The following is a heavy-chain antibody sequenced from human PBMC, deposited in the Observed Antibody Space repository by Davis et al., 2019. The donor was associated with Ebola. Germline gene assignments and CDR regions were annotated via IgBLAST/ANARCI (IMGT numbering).Heavy chain of an antibody. CDR3: AAIVPWGPAPHYYYALDV. D-gene: IGHD3-22*01. J-gene: IGHJ6*02. V-gene: IGHV3-30*04. CDR2: ISYDGAYQ. CDR1: GFTFSGSA. Sequence: GESLKISCAASGFTFSGSAMHWVRQAPGKGLEWVAAISYDGAYQYYVASVKDLFTIARDNSKNTLFLHMNSLRADDTAVYYCAAIVPWGPAPHYYYALDVWGQGTTVTVSS.